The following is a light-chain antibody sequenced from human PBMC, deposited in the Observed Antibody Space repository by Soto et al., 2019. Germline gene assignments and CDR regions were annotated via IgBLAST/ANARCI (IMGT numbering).Light chain of an antibody. CDR2: DAS. CDR3: QQYDSYPWT. CDR1: HNIDTY. J-gene: IGKJ1*01. V-gene: IGKV1-16*01. Sequence: DIQMTQSPSSLSASIGDRVTITCRASHNIDTYLNWFQQRPGKAPKLLIYDASSLEGGVPSRFSGSGSGTDFTLTISSLQPGDFATYYCQQYDSYPWTFGQGTKVDIK.